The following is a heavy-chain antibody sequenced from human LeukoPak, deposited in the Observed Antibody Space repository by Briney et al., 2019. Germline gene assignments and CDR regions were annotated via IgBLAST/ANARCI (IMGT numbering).Heavy chain of an antibody. CDR3: AKDRPPGPAAGMFDY. CDR1: GFTFSSYG. J-gene: IGHJ4*02. D-gene: IGHD6-13*01. Sequence: GGSLRLSCAASGFTFSSYGMHWVRQAPGKGLEGVAFIRYDGSNKYYADSVKGRFTISRDNSKNTLYLQMNSLRAEDTAVYYCAKDRPPGPAAGMFDYWGQGTLVTVSS. V-gene: IGHV3-30*02. CDR2: IRYDGSNK.